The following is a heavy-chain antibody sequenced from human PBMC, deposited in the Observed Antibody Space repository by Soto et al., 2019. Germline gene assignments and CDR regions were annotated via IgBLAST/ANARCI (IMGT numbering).Heavy chain of an antibody. D-gene: IGHD3-10*01. V-gene: IGHV1-69*04. CDR2: VNPILSMS. CDR1: GDTFNFYS. CDR3: ATSYGSGYRAFDF. J-gene: IGHJ4*02. Sequence: QVQLVQSGAEVKRPGSSVKVSCKASGDTFNFYSINWVRQAPGLGLEWMGRVNPILSMSNYAQRFQGRVTMTADKPTSTAYMELSGLRSEDTAIYYCATSYGSGYRAFDFWGQGALVTVSS.